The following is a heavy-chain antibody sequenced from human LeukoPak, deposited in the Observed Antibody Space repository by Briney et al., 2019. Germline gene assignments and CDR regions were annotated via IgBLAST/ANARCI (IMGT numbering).Heavy chain of an antibody. D-gene: IGHD1-1*01. CDR1: GGSISSSSYF. CDR3: ARFGGTTAR. J-gene: IGHJ4*02. CDR2: IYYSGST. V-gene: IGHV4-39*07. Sequence: SETLSLTCTVSGGSISSSSYFWGWIRQPPGKGLEWIGSIYYSGSTYYNPSLKSRGTISLDTSKNQFSLKLKSVTAADTAVYYCARFGGTTARWGQGTLVTVSS.